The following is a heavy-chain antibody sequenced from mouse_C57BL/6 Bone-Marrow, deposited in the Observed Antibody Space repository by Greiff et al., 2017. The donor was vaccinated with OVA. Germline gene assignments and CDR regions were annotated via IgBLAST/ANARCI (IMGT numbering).Heavy chain of an antibody. J-gene: IGHJ2*01. Sequence: DVMLVESGGGLVQPGGSMKLSCVASGFTFSNYWMNWVRQSPEKGLEWVAQIRLKSDNYATHYAESVKGRFTISRDDSKSSVYLQMNNLRAEDTGIYYCTIYYYGSSYDYWGQGTTLTVS. V-gene: IGHV6-3*01. CDR2: IRLKSDNYAT. CDR3: TIYYYGSSYDY. CDR1: GFTFSNYW. D-gene: IGHD1-1*01.